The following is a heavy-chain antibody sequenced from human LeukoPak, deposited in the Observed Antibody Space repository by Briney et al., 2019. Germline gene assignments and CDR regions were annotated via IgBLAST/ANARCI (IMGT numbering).Heavy chain of an antibody. CDR1: GYTFTGYY. Sequence: ASVKVSCKASGYTFTGYYMHWVRQASGQGLEWMGWINPNSGGTNYAQKFQGRVTMTRDTSISTAYMELNSLRAEDTAVYYCAKDPTAPYYYDSSGYDYWGQGTLVTVSS. CDR3: AKDPTAPYYYDSSGYDY. CDR2: INPNSGGT. D-gene: IGHD3-22*01. J-gene: IGHJ4*02. V-gene: IGHV1-2*02.